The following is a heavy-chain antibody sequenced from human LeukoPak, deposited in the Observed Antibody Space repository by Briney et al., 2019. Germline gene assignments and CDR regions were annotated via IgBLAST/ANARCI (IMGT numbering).Heavy chain of an antibody. J-gene: IGHJ3*02. D-gene: IGHD2/OR15-2a*01. Sequence: SQTLSLTCAVSGGSLSNGGYSWSWIRQPPGKGLEWIGLIYHSGTTHYNPSLKSRLTFSLDKSKNQFSLKLSSVTAADTAVYYCARCKPPPHDAFDIWGQGTMVTVSS. V-gene: IGHV4-30-2*01. CDR2: IYHSGTT. CDR3: ARCKPPPHDAFDI. CDR1: GGSLSNGGYS.